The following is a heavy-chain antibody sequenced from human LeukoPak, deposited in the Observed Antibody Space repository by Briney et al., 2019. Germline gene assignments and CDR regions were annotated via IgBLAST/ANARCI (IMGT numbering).Heavy chain of an antibody. V-gene: IGHV3-21*01. CDR1: GFTFSSYS. CDR3: ASVRSGATIVGPFDY. J-gene: IGHJ4*02. D-gene: IGHD1-26*01. Sequence: PGGSLRLSCAASGFTFSSYSMNWVRQAPGKGLEWVSSISSSSSYIYYADSVKGRFTISRDNAKNTLYLQMNNLRADDTAVYYCASVRSGATIVGPFDYWGQGTLVTVSS. CDR2: ISSSSSYI.